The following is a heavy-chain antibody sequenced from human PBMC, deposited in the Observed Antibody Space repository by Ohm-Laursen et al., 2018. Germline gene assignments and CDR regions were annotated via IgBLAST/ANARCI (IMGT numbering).Heavy chain of an antibody. D-gene: IGHD4-23*01. CDR1: GGSFSGYY. J-gene: IGHJ4*02. Sequence: SQTLSLTCAVFGGSFSGYYWSWIRQPPGKGLQWIGEITHSGSTSYNPSLKSRVTISVDTSKNQFSLKLRSVTAADTAVYYCARDYGGVDYWGQGTLVTVSS. CDR2: ITHSGST. CDR3: ARDYGGVDY. V-gene: IGHV4-34*01.